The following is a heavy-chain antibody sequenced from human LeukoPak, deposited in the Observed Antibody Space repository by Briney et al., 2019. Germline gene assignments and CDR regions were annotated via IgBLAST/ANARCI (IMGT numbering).Heavy chain of an antibody. CDR2: IYPDDSRT. V-gene: IGHV5-51*01. Sequence: GESLQTSCKASGYNFPKSWIGWVRQMPGKGLEWMAIIYPDDSRTKYSPSFQGQVTISVDRSINTAYLQWSSLRASDTAMYYCARPDYFASHDWGQGTLVTVSS. CDR3: ARPDYFASHD. D-gene: IGHD2/OR15-2a*01. J-gene: IGHJ4*02. CDR1: GYNFPKSW.